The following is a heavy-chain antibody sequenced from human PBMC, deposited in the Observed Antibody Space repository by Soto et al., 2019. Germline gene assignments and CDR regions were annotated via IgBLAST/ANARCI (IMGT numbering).Heavy chain of an antibody. CDR2: INPNSGGT. CDR1: GYTLTGYY. J-gene: IGHJ6*02. V-gene: IGHV1-2*04. CDR3: ARDIELYSSSYYYYYYGMDV. Sequence: QVQLVQSGAEVKKPGASVKVSCKASGYTLTGYYMHWVRQAPGQGLEWMGWINPNSGGTNYAQKFQGWVTMTRDKSISTAYMELSRLRSDDTAVDYCARDIELYSSSYYYYYYGMDVWGQGTTVTVA. D-gene: IGHD6-6*01.